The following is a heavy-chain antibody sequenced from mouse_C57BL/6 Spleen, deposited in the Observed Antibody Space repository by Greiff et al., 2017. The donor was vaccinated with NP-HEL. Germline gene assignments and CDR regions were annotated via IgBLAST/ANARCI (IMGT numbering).Heavy chain of an antibody. J-gene: IGHJ2*01. CDR1: GYTFTSYW. Sequence: QVQLQQPGAELVQPGASVKMSCKASGYTFTSYWITWVKQRPGQGLEWIGDIYPGSGSTNYNEKFKRKATLTVDTSSSKAYMQLSSLTSEDSAVYYSARSDANYYFDYWGQGTTLTVSS. CDR3: ARSDANYYFDY. D-gene: IGHD2-1*01. CDR2: IYPGSGST. V-gene: IGHV1-55*01.